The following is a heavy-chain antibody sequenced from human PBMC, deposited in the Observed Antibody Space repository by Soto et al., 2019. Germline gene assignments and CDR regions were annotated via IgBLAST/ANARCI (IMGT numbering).Heavy chain of an antibody. CDR2: MNPNSGNT. CDR3: ASAGGWLRFPPDHDCDYGMDV. V-gene: IGHV1-8*01. D-gene: IGHD5-12*01. J-gene: IGHJ6*02. Sequence: QVQLVQSGAEVKKPGASVKVSCKASGYTFTSYDINWVRQATGQGLEWMGWMNPNSGNTGYAQKFQGRVTITRNTSLXXAXRXXSSLRSEATAVYCCASAGGWLRFPPDHDCDYGMDVCAQGTTLTFSS. CDR1: GYTFTSYD.